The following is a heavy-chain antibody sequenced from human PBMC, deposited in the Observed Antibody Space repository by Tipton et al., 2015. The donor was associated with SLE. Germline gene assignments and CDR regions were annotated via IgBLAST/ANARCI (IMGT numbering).Heavy chain of an antibody. Sequence: TLSLTCTVSGGSISSYYWSWIRQPPGKGLEWIGYIYYSGSTNYNPSLKSRVTISVDTSKNQFSLKLSSVTAADTAVYYCARGGGIRFLEWDYYYMDVWGKGTTVTFSS. CDR2: IYYSGST. J-gene: IGHJ6*03. D-gene: IGHD3-3*01. CDR1: GGSISSYY. V-gene: IGHV4-59*01. CDR3: ARGGGIRFLEWDYYYMDV.